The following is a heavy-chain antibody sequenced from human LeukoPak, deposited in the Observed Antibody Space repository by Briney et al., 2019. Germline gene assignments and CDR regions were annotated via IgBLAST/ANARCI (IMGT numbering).Heavy chain of an antibody. CDR3: ASRYYYHSSYFYPYYFDY. CDR1: GFTFRNYA. D-gene: IGHD3-22*01. CDR2: VSDSGGST. Sequence: GGSLRLSCAASGFTFRNYAMSWVRQAPGKGLEWVSGVSDSGGSTSYADSVKGRFTISRDNSKNTLYLQMNSLRAEDTAVYYCASRYYYHSSYFYPYYFDYWGQGTLVTVSS. J-gene: IGHJ4*02. V-gene: IGHV3-23*01.